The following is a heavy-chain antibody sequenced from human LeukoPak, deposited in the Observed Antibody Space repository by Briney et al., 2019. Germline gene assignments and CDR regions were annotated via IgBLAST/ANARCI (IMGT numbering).Heavy chain of an antibody. Sequence: PSETLSLTCAVSGGSFSGYYWTWIRQPPGKGLEWIGEINHSGSANYNPSLKSRVTISLDTSKNQFSLKVSSVTAADTAVYYCARGLGTVTTHWGQGTLVTVSS. J-gene: IGHJ4*02. D-gene: IGHD4-17*01. CDR1: GGSFSGYY. CDR2: INHSGSA. CDR3: ARGLGTVTTH. V-gene: IGHV4-34*01.